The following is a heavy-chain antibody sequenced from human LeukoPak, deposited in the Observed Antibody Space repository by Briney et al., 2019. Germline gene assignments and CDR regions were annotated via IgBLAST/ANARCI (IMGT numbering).Heavy chain of an antibody. J-gene: IGHJ4*02. Sequence: SETLSLTCAVYGGSFSGYYWSWIRQPPGKGLEWIGEINHSGSTNYNPSLKSRVTISVDTSKNQFSLKLSSVTAADTAVYYCARGVRPSDRWLVLRRVRVKVNFFDYWGQGTLVTVSS. V-gene: IGHV4-34*01. D-gene: IGHD6-19*01. CDR3: ARGVRPSDRWLVLRRVRVKVNFFDY. CDR1: GGSFSGYY. CDR2: INHSGST.